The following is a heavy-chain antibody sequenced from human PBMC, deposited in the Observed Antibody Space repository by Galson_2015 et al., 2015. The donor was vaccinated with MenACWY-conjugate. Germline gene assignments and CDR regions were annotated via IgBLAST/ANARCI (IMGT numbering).Heavy chain of an antibody. CDR3: ARPGGDYEQRTFFDY. CDR1: GDSFNTYS. CDR2: FIPVFHTT. Sequence: SVKVSCKASGDSFNTYSFNWIRQAPGQGPEWLGGFIPVFHTTDYAQRFQGRLTITADESTSTVYMELSSLRSDDTAIYYCARPGGDYEQRTFFDYWGQGTLVTVSS. D-gene: IGHD4-17*01. V-gene: IGHV1-69*13. J-gene: IGHJ4*02.